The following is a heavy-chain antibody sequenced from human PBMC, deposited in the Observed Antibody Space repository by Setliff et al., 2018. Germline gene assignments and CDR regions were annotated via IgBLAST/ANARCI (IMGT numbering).Heavy chain of an antibody. V-gene: IGHV4-34*01. CDR3: ARGRNIAARLLDS. D-gene: IGHD6-6*01. J-gene: IGHJ4*02. CDR1: GGTFSDYH. Sequence: SETLSLTCAAYGGTFSDYHWTWIRQSPEKGLEWIGEINHRGSTNYNPSLKSRVTISIDTSKDQFSQKLISMTAADTAVYYCARGRNIAARLLDSWGQGTLVTVSS. CDR2: INHRGST.